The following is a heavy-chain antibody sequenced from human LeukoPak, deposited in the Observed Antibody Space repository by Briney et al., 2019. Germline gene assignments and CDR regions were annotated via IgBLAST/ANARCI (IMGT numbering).Heavy chain of an antibody. D-gene: IGHD3-10*01. CDR2: ISSSNSYI. CDR1: GFTFSSYS. Sequence: GGSLSLSCAASGFTFSSYSMNWVRQAPGKGLEWVSSISSSNSYIYYTDSVKGRFTISRDDARNSLDLQMNSLRPEDTAVYYCASGIYYASVHTWSPVWGQGTLVTVSS. V-gene: IGHV3-21*01. J-gene: IGHJ4*02. CDR3: ASGIYYASVHTWSPV.